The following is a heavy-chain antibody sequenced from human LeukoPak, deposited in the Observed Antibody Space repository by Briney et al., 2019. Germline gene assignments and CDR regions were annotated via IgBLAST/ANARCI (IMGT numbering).Heavy chain of an antibody. CDR3: AREYYDFWSGYRDAFDI. CDR2: IYYSGST. J-gene: IGHJ3*02. D-gene: IGHD3-3*01. CDR1: GGSISSSSYY. V-gene: IGHV4-39*02. Sequence: SETLSLTCTVSGGSISSSSYYWGWIRQPPGKGLEWIGSIYYSGSTYYNPSLKSRVTISVDTSKSQFSLKLSSVTAADTAVYYCAREYYDFWSGYRDAFDIWGQGTMVTVSS.